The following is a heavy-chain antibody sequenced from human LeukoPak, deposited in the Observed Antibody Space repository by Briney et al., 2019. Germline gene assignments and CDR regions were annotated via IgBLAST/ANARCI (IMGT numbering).Heavy chain of an antibody. J-gene: IGHJ4*02. CDR1: GYSFTSYW. Sequence: GESLKISCKGSGYSFTSYWIGWVRQMPGKGLEWMGIIYPGDSDTRYSPSFQGQVTISANKSISTAYLQWSSLKASDTAMYYCARQYAPEWSPFDYWGQGTLVTVSS. CDR3: ARQYAPEWSPFDY. V-gene: IGHV5-51*01. CDR2: IYPGDSDT. D-gene: IGHD3-3*01.